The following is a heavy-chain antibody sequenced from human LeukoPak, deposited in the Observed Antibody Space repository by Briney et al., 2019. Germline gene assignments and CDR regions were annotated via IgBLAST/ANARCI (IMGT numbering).Heavy chain of an antibody. J-gene: IGHJ5*02. CDR1: GGSCSGYY. V-gene: IGHV4-34*01. Sequence: SETLSLTCAVYGGSCSGYYWSWIRQPPGKGLEWIGEINHSGSTNYNPSLKSRVTISVDTSKNQFSLKLSSVTAADTAVYYCARRRLYNWFDPWGQGTLVTVSS. CDR2: INHSGST. CDR3: ARRRLYNWFDP. D-gene: IGHD3-10*01.